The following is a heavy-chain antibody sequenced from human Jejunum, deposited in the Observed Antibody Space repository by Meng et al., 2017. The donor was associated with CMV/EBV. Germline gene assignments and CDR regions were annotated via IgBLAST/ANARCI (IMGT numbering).Heavy chain of an antibody. Sequence: SGFVFRRYSMYSVRQPPGKGLEWVSIVFPVCTRIYSAESVKGRFTISRDDSRNAVYLQMNSLRADDTAVYYCAKDRAPDSGFNFDRWGQGTLVTVSS. V-gene: IGHV3-23*03. CDR3: AKDRAPDSGFNFDR. J-gene: IGHJ4*02. CDR1: GFVFRRYS. D-gene: IGHD1-14*01. CDR2: VFPVCTRI.